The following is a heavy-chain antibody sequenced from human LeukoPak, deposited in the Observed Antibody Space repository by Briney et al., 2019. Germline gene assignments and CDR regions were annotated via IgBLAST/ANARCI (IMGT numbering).Heavy chain of an antibody. Sequence: GGSLRLSCAASGFTFNTYTMNWVRQAPGKGLEWVSAITGSGGSTYYADSVKGRFTISRDNSKSTLYLQMNSLRAEDTAVYYCAKDTASSWWYFDLWGQGTLVTVSS. D-gene: IGHD5-18*01. CDR1: GFTFNTYT. J-gene: IGHJ2*01. CDR3: AKDTASSWWYFDL. V-gene: IGHV3-23*01. CDR2: ITGSGGST.